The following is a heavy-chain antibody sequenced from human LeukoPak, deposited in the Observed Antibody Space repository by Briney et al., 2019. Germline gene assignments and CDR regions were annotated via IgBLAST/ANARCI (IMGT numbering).Heavy chain of an antibody. D-gene: IGHD3-3*01. CDR2: INPSGGST. J-gene: IGHJ5*02. CDR1: GYTFTSYY. Sequence: ASVKVSCKASGYTFTSYYMHWVRQAPGQGLEWMGIINPSGGSTSYAQKFQGRVTMTRDTSTSTVYMELSSLRSEDTAVYYCARDSIGAIFGVVNNWFDPCGQGTLVTVSS. V-gene: IGHV1-46*01. CDR3: ARDSIGAIFGVVNNWFDP.